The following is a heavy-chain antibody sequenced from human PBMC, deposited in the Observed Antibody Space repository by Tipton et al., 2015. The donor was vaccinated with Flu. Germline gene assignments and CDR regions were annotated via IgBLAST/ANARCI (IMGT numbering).Heavy chain of an antibody. CDR3: ARDDSSGFYYYGMDV. CDR2: ISYGGSNK. CDR1: GFTFSSYA. J-gene: IGHJ6*02. D-gene: IGHD3-22*01. V-gene: IGHV3-30*01. Sequence: SLRLSCAASGFTFSSYAMHWVRQAPGKGLEWVAVISYGGSNKYYADSVKGRFTISRDNSKNTLYLQMNSLRAEDTAVYYCARDDSSGFYYYGMDVWGQGTTVTVSS.